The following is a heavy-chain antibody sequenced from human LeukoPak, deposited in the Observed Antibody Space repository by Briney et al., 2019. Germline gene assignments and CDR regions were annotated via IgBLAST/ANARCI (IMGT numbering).Heavy chain of an antibody. J-gene: IGHJ6*02. CDR1: GFTFSSYA. Sequence: GRSLRLSCAVSGFTFSSYAMHWVRQAPGKGLEWVAVISDDGSTEYYADSVRGRFTISRDNSKNTLYLQMNGLRAEDTAVYYCARDLNPRRVYYYYGMDVWGQGTTVTVSS. CDR3: ARDLNPRRVYYYYGMDV. D-gene: IGHD1-14*01. V-gene: IGHV3-30-3*01. CDR2: ISDDGSTE.